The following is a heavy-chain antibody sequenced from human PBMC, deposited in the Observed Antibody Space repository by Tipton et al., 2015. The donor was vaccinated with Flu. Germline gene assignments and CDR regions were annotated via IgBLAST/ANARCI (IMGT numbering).Heavy chain of an antibody. D-gene: IGHD2-2*01. CDR2: INWVSSSM. Sequence: SLRLSCAASGFTFDDYTMHWVRQAPGQGLEWVSSINWVSSSMDYADSVRGRFTISRDNAKNSLYLQMNSLTPEDTALYYCARDRSPSTSMGYYYYSGMDVWGQGTAVTFSS. J-gene: IGHJ6*02. CDR3: ARDRSPSTSMGYYYYSGMDV. V-gene: IGHV3-9*01. CDR1: GFTFDDYT.